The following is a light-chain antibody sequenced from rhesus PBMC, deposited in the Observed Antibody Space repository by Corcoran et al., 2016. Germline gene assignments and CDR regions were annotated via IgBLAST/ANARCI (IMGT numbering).Light chain of an antibody. CDR2: AAS. J-gene: IGKJ3*01. CDR1: QNIYSS. Sequence: DIQLTQSPSALSASVGDRVTISCRASQNIYSSLAWYQQRPGKAPRLLIYAASSWRTGIPSRFRGSGSVTDFTLTISSLQPEDSAVFCYQQYYDKPFTFSPGTKLDIK. CDR3: QQYYDKPFT. V-gene: IGKV1S12*01.